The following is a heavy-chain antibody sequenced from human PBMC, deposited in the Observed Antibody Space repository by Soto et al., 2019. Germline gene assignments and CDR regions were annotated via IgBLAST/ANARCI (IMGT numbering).Heavy chain of an antibody. Sequence: PGGSLRLSCAASGFTFSSYAMSWVRQAPGKGLEWVSAISGSGGSTYYADSVKGRFTISRDNSKNTLYLQMNSLRAEDTAVYYCAKPPSDILTGYYDYWGQGTLVTVSS. CDR3: AKPPSDILTGYYDY. D-gene: IGHD3-9*01. CDR2: ISGSGGST. CDR1: GFTFSSYA. V-gene: IGHV3-23*01. J-gene: IGHJ4*02.